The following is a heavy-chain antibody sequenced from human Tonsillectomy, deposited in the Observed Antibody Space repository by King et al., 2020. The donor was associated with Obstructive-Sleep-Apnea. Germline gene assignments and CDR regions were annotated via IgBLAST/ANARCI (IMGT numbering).Heavy chain of an antibody. CDR3: APADENFDY. V-gene: IGHV3-49*03. CDR1: GFTFGDYA. CDR2: IRIKAYGGTK. J-gene: IGHJ4*02. Sequence: VQLVQSGGGLVQPGQSLRLSCTASGFTFGDYAMNWFRQAPGKGLEWVGFIRIKAYGGTKEYAASLKGRFTISRNDSKSIAYLQMNSLKTEDTAVYYCAPADENFDYWGQGTLVTVSS.